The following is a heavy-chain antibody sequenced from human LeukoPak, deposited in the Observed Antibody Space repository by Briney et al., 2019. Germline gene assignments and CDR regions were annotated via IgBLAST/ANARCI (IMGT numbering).Heavy chain of an antibody. CDR3: AKHLKYYYYYMDV. V-gene: IGHV3-23*01. CDR1: GFTFSSYG. J-gene: IGHJ6*03. Sequence: QPGGSLRLSCAASGFTFSSYGMSWVRQAPGKGLVWVSSDSGGSTYYADSVKGRFTISRDNAKNTLYLQMNSLRAEDTAVYYCAKHLKYYYYYMDVWGKGTTVTVSS. CDR2: DSGGST.